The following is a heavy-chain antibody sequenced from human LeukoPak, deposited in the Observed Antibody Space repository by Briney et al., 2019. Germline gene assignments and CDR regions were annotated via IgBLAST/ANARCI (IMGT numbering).Heavy chain of an antibody. CDR2: IYYSEST. Sequence: PSETLSLTCTVSGGPISSYYWSWIRQPPGKGVEWIGYIYYSESTNYNPSLKSRVTISVDTSKNQFSLKMSSVTGADTAVYYCARHRIAEDYFDYWGQGTLVNVSS. V-gene: IGHV4-59*08. CDR3: ARHRIAEDYFDY. CDR1: GGPISSYY. J-gene: IGHJ4*02.